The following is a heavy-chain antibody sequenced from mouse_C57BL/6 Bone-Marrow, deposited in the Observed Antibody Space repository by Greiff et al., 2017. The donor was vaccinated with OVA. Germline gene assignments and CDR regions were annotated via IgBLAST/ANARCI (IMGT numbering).Heavy chain of an antibody. J-gene: IGHJ3*01. V-gene: IGHV5-15*01. CDR3: ARDDLGCFAY. CDR1: GFTFSDYG. CDR2: ISNLAYSI. D-gene: IGHD4-1*01. Sequence: EVKVMEYGGGLVQPGGSLKLSCAASGFTFSDYGMAWVRQAPRKGPEWVAFISNLAYSIYYADTVTGRFTISRENAKNTLYLEMGRLRSEETAMYYCARDDLGCFAYWGQGTLVTVSA.